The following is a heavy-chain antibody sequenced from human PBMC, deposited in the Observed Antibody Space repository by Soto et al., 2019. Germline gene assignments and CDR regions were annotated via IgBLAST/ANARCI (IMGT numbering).Heavy chain of an antibody. V-gene: IGHV3-33*01. J-gene: IGHJ4*02. CDR3: ARTRGYSGYDY. CDR1: AFTFSSYA. D-gene: IGHD5-12*01. CDR2: IWYDGSNK. Sequence: QVQLVESGGGVVQPGRSLRLSCAASAFTFSSYAMHWVRQAPGKGLEWVAVIWYDGSNKYYADSVKGRFTISRDNSKNTLDLQMNSRRADDTAVYYCARTRGYSGYDYWGQGTLVTVSS.